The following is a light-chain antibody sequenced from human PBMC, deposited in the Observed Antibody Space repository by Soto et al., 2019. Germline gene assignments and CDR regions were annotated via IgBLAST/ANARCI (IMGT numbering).Light chain of an antibody. CDR3: NSHGGSSPFYV. Sequence: QSVLTQPASVSGSPGQSITISCTGTSSDVGAYNSVSWYQQLPGKAPKLIIYEVRNRPSGVSSRFSGSKSGNTASLTISGLQAEDEADYYCNSHGGSSPFYVFGTGTKVTVL. CDR2: EVR. V-gene: IGLV2-14*01. CDR1: SSDVGAYNS. J-gene: IGLJ1*01.